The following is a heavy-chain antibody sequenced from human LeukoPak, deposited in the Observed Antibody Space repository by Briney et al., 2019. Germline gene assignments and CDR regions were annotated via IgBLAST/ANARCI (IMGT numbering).Heavy chain of an antibody. CDR2: ISGSGGST. Sequence: GGSLRLSCAASGFTFSSYAMSWVRQAPGKGLEWVSAISGSGGSTYYADSVKGRFTISRDNSKNTLYLQMNSLRAEDTAVYYCASHHGGATRWAFDYWGQGTLVTVSS. J-gene: IGHJ4*02. CDR1: GFTFSSYA. V-gene: IGHV3-23*01. CDR3: ASHHGGATRWAFDY. D-gene: IGHD1-26*01.